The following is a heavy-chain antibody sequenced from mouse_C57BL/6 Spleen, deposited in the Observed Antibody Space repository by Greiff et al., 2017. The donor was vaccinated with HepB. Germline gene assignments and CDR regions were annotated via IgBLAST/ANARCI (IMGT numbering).Heavy chain of an antibody. Sequence: EVQLQQSGPELVKPGASVKISCKASGYSFTGYYMNWVKQSPEKSREWIGEINPSTGGTTYNQKFKAKATLTVDKSSSTAYMQLKSLTSEDSAVYYCARSGSAAWFAYWGQGTLVTVSA. J-gene: IGHJ3*01. V-gene: IGHV1-42*01. CDR3: ARSGSAAWFAY. CDR1: GYSFTGYY. CDR2: INPSTGGT. D-gene: IGHD6-1*01.